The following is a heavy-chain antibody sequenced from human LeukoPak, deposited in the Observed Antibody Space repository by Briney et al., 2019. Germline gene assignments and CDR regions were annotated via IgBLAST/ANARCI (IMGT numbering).Heavy chain of an antibody. Sequence: ASVKVSCKASGYTFTSYGISWVRQAPGQGLEWMGWISAYNGNTNYAQKLQGRVTMTTDTSTSTAYMELRSLRSDDTAVYYCARGLGRDGYNYPFDYWGQGTLVTVSS. CDR1: GYTFTSYG. V-gene: IGHV1-18*01. CDR3: ARGLGRDGYNYPFDY. J-gene: IGHJ4*02. CDR2: ISAYNGNT. D-gene: IGHD5-24*01.